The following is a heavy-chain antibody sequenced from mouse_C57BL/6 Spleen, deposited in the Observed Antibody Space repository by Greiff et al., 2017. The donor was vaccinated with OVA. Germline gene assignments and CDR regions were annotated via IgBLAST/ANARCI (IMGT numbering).Heavy chain of an antibody. CDR3: ASGVLYYDYGYSAMDY. Sequence: VKLMESGPELVKPGASVKISCKASGYAFSSSWMNWVKQRPGKGLEWIGRIYPGDGDTNYNGKFKGKATLTADKSSSTAYMQLSSLTSEDSAVYFCASGVLYYDYGYSAMDYWGQGTSVTVSS. V-gene: IGHV1-82*01. CDR2: IYPGDGDT. CDR1: GYAFSSSW. J-gene: IGHJ4*01. D-gene: IGHD2-4*01.